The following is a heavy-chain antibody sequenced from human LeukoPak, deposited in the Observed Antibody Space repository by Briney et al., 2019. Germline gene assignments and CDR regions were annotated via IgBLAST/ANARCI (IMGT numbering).Heavy chain of an antibody. CDR1: GYTFTSYA. CDR2: INAGNGNT. CDR3: ARVQVYYYDSSGYDY. J-gene: IGHJ4*02. Sequence: ASVKVSCKASGYTFTSYAMHWVRQAPGQRLEWMGWINAGNGNTKYSQKLQGRVTMTTDTSTSTAYMELRSLRSDDTAVYYCARVQVYYYDSSGYDYWGQGTLVTVSS. V-gene: IGHV1-3*01. D-gene: IGHD3-22*01.